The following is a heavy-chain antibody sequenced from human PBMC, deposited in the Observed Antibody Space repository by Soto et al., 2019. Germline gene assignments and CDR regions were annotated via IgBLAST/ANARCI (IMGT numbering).Heavy chain of an antibody. Sequence: ASVKVSCKVSGYSVTDLSMHWVRQAPGKGLEWMGGFDPEDGETIYAQKFQGRVTMTEDTSTDTAYMELSSLRSEDTAVYYCATTLYDFWAPPGFDYWGQGTLVTVSS. CDR2: FDPEDGET. J-gene: IGHJ4*02. CDR3: ATTLYDFWAPPGFDY. D-gene: IGHD3-3*01. V-gene: IGHV1-24*01. CDR1: GYSVTDLS.